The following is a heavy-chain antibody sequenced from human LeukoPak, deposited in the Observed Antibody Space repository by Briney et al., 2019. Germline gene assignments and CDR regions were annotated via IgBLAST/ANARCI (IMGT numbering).Heavy chain of an antibody. D-gene: IGHD4-17*01. CDR1: GFTVSSNY. V-gene: IGHV3-23*01. CDR2: ISGSGGST. Sequence: AGGSLRLSCAASGFTVSSNYMSWVRQAPGKGLEWVSAISGSGGSTYYADSVKGRFTISRDNSKNTLYLQMNSLRAEDTAVYYCAKDYGALGYYYYGMDVWGQGTTVTVSS. J-gene: IGHJ6*02. CDR3: AKDYGALGYYYYGMDV.